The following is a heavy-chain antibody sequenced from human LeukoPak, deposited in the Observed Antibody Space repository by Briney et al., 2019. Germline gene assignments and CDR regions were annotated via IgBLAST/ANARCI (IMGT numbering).Heavy chain of an antibody. D-gene: IGHD3-10*01. V-gene: IGHV1-3*01. CDR2: INAGNGNT. CDR3: ARGLWFGELSHYNWFDP. Sequence: GASVKVSCKASGYTFTSYAMHWVRQAPGQRLEWMGWINAGNGNTKYSQEFQGRVTMTRDTSISTAYMELSRLRSDDTAVYYCARGLWFGELSHYNWFDPWGQGTLVTVSS. J-gene: IGHJ5*02. CDR1: GYTFTSYA.